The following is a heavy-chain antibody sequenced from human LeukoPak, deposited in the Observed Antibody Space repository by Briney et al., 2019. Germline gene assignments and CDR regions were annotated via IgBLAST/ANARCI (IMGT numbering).Heavy chain of an antibody. J-gene: IGHJ6*02. Sequence: GGSLRLSCAASGFTFSSYAMHWVRQAPGKGLEWVAVISYDGSNKYYADSVKGRFTISRDNSKNTLYLQMNSLRAEDTAVYYCARGGVTMIVVVSSYYYYGMDVWGQGTTVTVSS. D-gene: IGHD3-22*01. V-gene: IGHV3-30-3*01. CDR3: ARGGVTMIVVVSSYYYYGMDV. CDR1: GFTFSSYA. CDR2: ISYDGSNK.